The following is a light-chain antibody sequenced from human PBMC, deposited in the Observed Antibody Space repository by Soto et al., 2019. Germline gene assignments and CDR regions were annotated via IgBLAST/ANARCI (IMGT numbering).Light chain of an antibody. CDR2: DAS. CDR1: QTVGRY. V-gene: IGKV3-11*02. CDR3: QQRNVWRPGT. Sequence: EIVLTQSPATLSLSPGERATLSCWASQTVGRYLACYHQKPGQAPRLLIYDASSSGSCVPAKLSGGGSGRDFSTPISSLEDEDFAVYYCQQRNVWRPGTFGQGTRLEIK. J-gene: IGKJ5*01.